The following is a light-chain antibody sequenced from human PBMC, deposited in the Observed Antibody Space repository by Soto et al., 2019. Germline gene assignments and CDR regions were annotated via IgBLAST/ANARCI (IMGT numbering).Light chain of an antibody. V-gene: IGKV1-27*01. CDR2: DTS. CDR1: QGIAPC. Sequence: DVQMTQSPSSLSSFVGDRVTITCRASQGIAPCLAWFQQKPAKVPKLLLYDTSTLPSGVPSGFSGSGSGKDFTLTISSLQPEDFGSNYCHKYNSAPLTFGGGTKVEIK. J-gene: IGKJ4*01. CDR3: HKYNSAPLT.